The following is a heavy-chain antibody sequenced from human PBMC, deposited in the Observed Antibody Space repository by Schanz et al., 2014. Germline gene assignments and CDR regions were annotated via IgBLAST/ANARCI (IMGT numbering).Heavy chain of an antibody. D-gene: IGHD4-17*01. CDR1: GYTFTRYY. J-gene: IGHJ4*02. CDR2: ITPSGGST. V-gene: IGHV1-46*03. CDR3: ARTIAYGGSSGYFDY. Sequence: QVQLVQSGAEVKKPGASVKVSCKASGYTFTRYYIHWVRQPPGQGLEWMGIITPSGGSTNYAQKLQGRVTMTRDTSTSTVYMELNSLRSEDTAVYYCARTIAYGGSSGYFDYWGQGSRVTVSS.